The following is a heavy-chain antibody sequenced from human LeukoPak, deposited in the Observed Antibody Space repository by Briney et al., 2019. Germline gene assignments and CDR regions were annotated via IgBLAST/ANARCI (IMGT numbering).Heavy chain of an antibody. J-gene: IGHJ3*02. Sequence: SETLSLTCTVSGGSISSYYWSWIRQPPGKGLEWIGYIYYSGSTNYNPSLKSRVTISVDTSKNQFSLKLSSVTAADTAVYYCAREAYRRNVFDIWGQGTMVTVSS. CDR1: GGSISSYY. CDR3: AREAYRRNVFDI. CDR2: IYYSGST. V-gene: IGHV4-59*01.